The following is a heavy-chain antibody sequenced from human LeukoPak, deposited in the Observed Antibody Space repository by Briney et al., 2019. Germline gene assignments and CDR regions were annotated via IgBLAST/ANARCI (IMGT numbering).Heavy chain of an antibody. J-gene: IGHJ3*02. CDR3: ARMMTDFDGSGHDIQRGAFDI. V-gene: IGHV3-30*04. CDR2: ISYDGRYQ. CDR1: GFTFNRYR. Sequence: PGGSLRLSCAASGFTFNRYRPHWVRQAPGKGLEWVAVISYDGRYQFYADSVKGRFTVSRDNSKNTLSLQMNSLRAEDTAVYHCARMMTDFDGSGHDIQRGAFDIWGQGTMVTVS. D-gene: IGHD3-22*01.